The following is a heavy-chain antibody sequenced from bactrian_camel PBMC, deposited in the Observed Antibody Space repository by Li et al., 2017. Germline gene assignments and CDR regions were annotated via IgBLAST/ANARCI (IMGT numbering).Heavy chain of an antibody. V-gene: IGHV3S31*01. Sequence: QLVESGGGSVEAGGSLRLSCGASGYTYSSNCMGWFRQAPGKEREGVAFVYFGGSRTYYADSVKGRFAISQDNAKNTLYPQMDTLKPEDTAMYYCAAEWVGWPDTPPAPAQFRNWGQGTQVTVS. CDR3: AAEWVGWPDTPPAPAQFRN. CDR2: VYFGGSRT. CDR1: GYTYSSNC. J-gene: IGHJ4*01. D-gene: IGHD5*01.